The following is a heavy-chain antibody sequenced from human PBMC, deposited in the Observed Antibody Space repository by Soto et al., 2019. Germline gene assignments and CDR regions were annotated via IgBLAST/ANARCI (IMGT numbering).Heavy chain of an antibody. Sequence: SVKVSCKASGGTFSSYAISWVRQAPGQGLEWMGGIIPIFGTANYAQKFQGRVTITADESTSTAYMELSSLRSEDTAVYYCARGTLGYCSSTSCRGWDYYYYGMDVWGQGTTVTVP. V-gene: IGHV1-69*13. D-gene: IGHD2-2*01. CDR3: ARGTLGYCSSTSCRGWDYYYYGMDV. CDR1: GGTFSSYA. CDR2: IIPIFGTA. J-gene: IGHJ6*02.